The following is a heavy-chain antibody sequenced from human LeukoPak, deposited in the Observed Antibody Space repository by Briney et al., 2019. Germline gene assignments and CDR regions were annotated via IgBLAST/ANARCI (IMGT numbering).Heavy chain of an antibody. V-gene: IGHV1-2*02. CDR1: GYTFTGYY. J-gene: IGHJ4*02. CDR2: IDPNSGGT. CDR3: ARDLLSGGSCPHDY. D-gene: IGHD2-15*01. Sequence: ASVKVSCKASGYTFTGYYMHWVRQAPGQGLEWMGWIDPNSGGTNYAQKFQGRVTMTRDTSISTAYMELSRLRSDDTAVYYCARDLLSGGSCPHDYWGQGTLVTVSS.